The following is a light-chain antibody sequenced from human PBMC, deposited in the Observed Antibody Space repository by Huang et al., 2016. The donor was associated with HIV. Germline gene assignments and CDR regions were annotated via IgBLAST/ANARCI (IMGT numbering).Light chain of an antibody. CDR1: QTIGNN. CDR2: GAS. Sequence: EIVMTQSPATLSVSPGERATLSCRASQTIGNNLAWYQQKPGQAPRLLIYGASTRATCVPVPFSGSGSGTEFTLTISSLQFEDSALYYCQQYNDWLSLTFGGGTKVGIK. V-gene: IGKV3-15*01. CDR3: QQYNDWLSLT. J-gene: IGKJ4*01.